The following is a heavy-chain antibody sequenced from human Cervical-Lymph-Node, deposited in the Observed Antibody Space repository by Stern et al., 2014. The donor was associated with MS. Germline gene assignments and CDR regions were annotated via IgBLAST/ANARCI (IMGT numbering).Heavy chain of an antibody. CDR2: IKPRSGRT. J-gene: IGHJ4*02. Sequence: EQLGESGAEVKKPGASGKGSCETSGYNFTSYYIPWVRQAPGQGLEWKGLIKPRSGRTHYAQKFPGRVTLIRDTTTRRLSLKRSTLRSDDTALYYCARQNLVRGITELDSWGQGTLLIVSS. V-gene: IGHV1-46*01. CDR3: ARQNLVRGITELDS. CDR1: GYNFTSYY. D-gene: IGHD3-10*01.